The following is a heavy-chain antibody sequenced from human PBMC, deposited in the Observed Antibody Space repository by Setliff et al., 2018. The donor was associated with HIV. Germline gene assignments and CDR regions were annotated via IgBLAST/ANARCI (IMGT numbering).Heavy chain of an antibody. D-gene: IGHD4-17*01. J-gene: IGHJ6*03. Sequence: ASVKVSCKASGYTLTSYAITWVRQAPGQGLEWVGWIDADNGNTNHAQKFRGRVTMTTDTSTNTAYMEVRSLTSDDTAVYYCVRVTADRTNYYYYMDVWDKGTTVTVSS. CDR3: VRVTADRTNYYYYMDV. CDR1: GYTLTSYA. CDR2: IDADNGNT. V-gene: IGHV1-18*01.